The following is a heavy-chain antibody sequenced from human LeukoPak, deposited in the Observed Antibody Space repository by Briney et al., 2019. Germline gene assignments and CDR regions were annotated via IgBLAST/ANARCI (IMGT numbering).Heavy chain of an antibody. V-gene: IGHV4-30-2*01. J-gene: IGHJ4*02. CDR1: GGSISSGGYY. CDR2: IEHSGST. D-gene: IGHD3-3*01. CDR3: ARDPGRMTYYDFWSGAYFDY. Sequence: PSQTLSLTCTVSGGSISSGGYYWSWIRQPPGKGLEWIGYIEHSGSTYYNPSLKSRVTISVDRSKNQFSLKLSSVTAADTAVYYCARDPGRMTYYDFWSGAYFDYWGQGTLVTVSS.